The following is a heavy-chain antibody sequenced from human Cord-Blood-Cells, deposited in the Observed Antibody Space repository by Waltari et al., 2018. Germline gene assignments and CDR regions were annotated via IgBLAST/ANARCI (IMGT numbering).Heavy chain of an antibody. Sequence: QVQLQQWGAGLLKPSETLSRTCAVYGGSFSGYYWSWIRQPPGKGLEWIGETNHSGRTNYNRSLKSRVTISVDTSQRQFSRKLSSVTAADTAVYYCARSHRGSGSYGPDAFDIWGQGTMVTVSS. CDR2: TNHSGRT. CDR3: ARSHRGSGSYGPDAFDI. CDR1: GGSFSGYY. V-gene: IGHV4-34*01. D-gene: IGHD3-10*01. J-gene: IGHJ3*02.